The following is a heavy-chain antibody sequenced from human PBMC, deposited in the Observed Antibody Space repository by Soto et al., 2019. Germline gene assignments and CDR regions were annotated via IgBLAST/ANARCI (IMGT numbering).Heavy chain of an antibody. CDR3: AIVYPDCSSGKCYILVY. Sequence: GGSLRLSCAASGFTFSSYSMNWVRQAPGKGLEWVSSISSSSSYIYYADSVKGRFTISRDNAKNSLYLQMNSLRAEDTAVYYYAIVYPDCSSGKCYILVYWGQGALVSVSS. CDR1: GFTFSSYS. CDR2: ISSSSSYI. D-gene: IGHD2-2*02. V-gene: IGHV3-21*01. J-gene: IGHJ4*02.